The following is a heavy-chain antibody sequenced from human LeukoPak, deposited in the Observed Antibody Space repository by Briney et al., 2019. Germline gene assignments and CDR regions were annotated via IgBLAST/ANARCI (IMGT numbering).Heavy chain of an antibody. CDR3: AKPRLSVGLVSYYYYGMDV. CDR2: ISGSGGST. V-gene: IGHV3-23*01. D-gene: IGHD6-19*01. CDR1: GFTFSSYA. Sequence: GSLRLSCAASGFTFSSYAMSWVRQAPGKGLEWVSAISGSGGSTYYADSVEGRFTISRDNSKNTLYLQMNSLRAEDTAVYYCAKPRLSVGLVSYYYYGMDVWGQGTTVTVSS. J-gene: IGHJ6*02.